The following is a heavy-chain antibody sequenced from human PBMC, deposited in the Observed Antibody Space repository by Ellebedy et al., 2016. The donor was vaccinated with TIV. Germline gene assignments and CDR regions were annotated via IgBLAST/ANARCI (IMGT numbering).Heavy chain of an antibody. CDR1: GGTFSSYA. CDR3: ARGEGYCSGGSCYSRWFDP. CDR2: IIPIFGTA. D-gene: IGHD2-15*01. Sequence: SVKVSCXASGGTFSSYAISWVRQAPGQGLEWMGGIIPIFGTANYAQKFQGRVTITADKSTSTAYMELSSLRSEDTAVYYCARGEGYCSGGSCYSRWFDPWGQGTLVTVSS. J-gene: IGHJ5*02. V-gene: IGHV1-69*06.